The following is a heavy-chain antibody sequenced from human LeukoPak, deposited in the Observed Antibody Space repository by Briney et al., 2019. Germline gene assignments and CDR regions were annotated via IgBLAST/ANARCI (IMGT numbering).Heavy chain of an antibody. J-gene: IGHJ3*02. V-gene: IGHV1-2*02. D-gene: IGHD5-24*01. Sequence: ASVKVSCKASGYTFTGYYMHWVRQAPGQGLEWLGWINPNSGGTNYAQKFQGRVTMTRDTSISTAYMELSRMRSGDTAVYSCARGILDGYYLIDAFDIWGQGTMVTVSS. CDR1: GYTFTGYY. CDR3: ARGILDGYYLIDAFDI. CDR2: INPNSGGT.